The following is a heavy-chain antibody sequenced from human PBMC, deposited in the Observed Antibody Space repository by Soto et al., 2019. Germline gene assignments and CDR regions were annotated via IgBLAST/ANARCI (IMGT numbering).Heavy chain of an antibody. CDR3: ATVKLVYGYNYGAFDI. Sequence: GASVKVSCKASGYTFTSYAMHWVRQAPGQRLEWMGWINAGNGNTKYSQKFQGRVTITRDTSASTAYMELSSLRSEDTAVYYCATVKLVYGYNYGAFDIWGQGTMVTVSS. D-gene: IGHD5-12*01. CDR2: INAGNGNT. J-gene: IGHJ3*02. V-gene: IGHV1-3*01. CDR1: GYTFTSYA.